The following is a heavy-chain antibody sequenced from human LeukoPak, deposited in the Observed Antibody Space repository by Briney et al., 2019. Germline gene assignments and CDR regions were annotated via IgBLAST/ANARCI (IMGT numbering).Heavy chain of an antibody. V-gene: IGHV3-23*01. D-gene: IGHD3-10*01. J-gene: IGHJ4*02. CDR2: ISGSGGRT. CDR3: AKVDATYGSGSYYPWVY. CDR1: GFTFNNYA. Sequence: GGSLRLSCAASGFTFNNYAINWVRQAPGTGLEWVSVISGSGGRTYYADSVEGRFTISRDNSKNTVYLQINTLRAEDTAVYYCAKVDATYGSGSYYPWVYWGQGTLVTVSS.